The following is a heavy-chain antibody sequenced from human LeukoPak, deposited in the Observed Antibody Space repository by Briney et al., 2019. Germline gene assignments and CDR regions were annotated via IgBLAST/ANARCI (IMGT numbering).Heavy chain of an antibody. CDR1: GGSISSGGYY. D-gene: IGHD4-23*01. V-gene: IGHV4-31*03. CDR2: IYYSGST. J-gene: IGHJ4*02. CDR3: ASSLNYGGNSPYYFDY. Sequence: SETLSLTCTVSGGSISSGGYYWSWIRQHPGKGLEWIGYIYYSGSTYYNPSLKSRVTISVDTSKNQFSLKLSSVTAADTAVYYCASSLNYGGNSPYYFDYWGQGTLVTVSS.